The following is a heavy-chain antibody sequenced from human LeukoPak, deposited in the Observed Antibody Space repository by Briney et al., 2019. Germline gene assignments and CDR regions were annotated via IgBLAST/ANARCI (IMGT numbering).Heavy chain of an antibody. CDR3: ARCTIGDGSGWCTWFAP. D-gene: IGHD6-19*01. CDR1: GFTFSSHT. V-gene: IGHV3-23*01. J-gene: IGHJ5*02. Sequence: GGSLRLSCAASGFTFSSHTMNWVRQAPGKGLQWVSSIRGGGAPVYADSVKGRFTISRDDFKSTVFLQMDSLRPEYTAVYYCARCTIGDGSGWCTWFAPWGQGTLVTVSS. CDR2: IRGGGAP.